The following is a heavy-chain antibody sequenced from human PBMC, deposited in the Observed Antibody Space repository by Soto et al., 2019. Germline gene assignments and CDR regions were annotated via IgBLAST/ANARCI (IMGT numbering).Heavy chain of an antibody. CDR3: ARHEAGAAPLDS. J-gene: IGHJ4*02. CDR2: IYSSGRT. CDR1: GGFINNYF. Sequence: QVQLQESGPGLVKPSDTLSLTCTVSGGFINNYFWSWIRQPPGGGLEWIGYIYSSGRTNYNPSLKSRVPISVDTSKNQFSLKLSSVTAADTAVYYCARHEAGAAPLDSWGQGTLVTVSS. V-gene: IGHV4-59*08. D-gene: IGHD6-19*01.